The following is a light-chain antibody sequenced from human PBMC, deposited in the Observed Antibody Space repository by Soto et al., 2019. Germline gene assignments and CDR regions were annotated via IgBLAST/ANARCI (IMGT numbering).Light chain of an antibody. CDR2: DVS. V-gene: IGLV2-11*01. CDR1: SSDVGGYNY. CDR3: CSYAGSYTFEV. Sequence: QSALAQPRSVSGSPGQSVTISCTGTSSDVGGYNYVSWYQQHPDRAPKLMIYDVSKRPSGVPDRFSGSKSGNTASLTISGLQAEDEADYYCCSYAGSYTFEVFGTGTKVTVL. J-gene: IGLJ1*01.